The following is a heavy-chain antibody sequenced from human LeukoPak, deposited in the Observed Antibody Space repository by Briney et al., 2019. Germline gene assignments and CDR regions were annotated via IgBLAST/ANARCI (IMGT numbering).Heavy chain of an antibody. CDR3: ARDPAYYDSSGYYYYYYYYGMDV. Sequence: ASVKVSCKASGYTFTSYGISWVRQAPGHGLEWRGWISAYNGNTNYAQKLQGRVTMTTDTSTSTAYMELRSLRSDDTAVYYCARDPAYYDSSGYYYYYYYYGMDVWGQGTTVTVSS. J-gene: IGHJ6*02. D-gene: IGHD3-22*01. CDR2: ISAYNGNT. CDR1: GYTFTSYG. V-gene: IGHV1-18*01.